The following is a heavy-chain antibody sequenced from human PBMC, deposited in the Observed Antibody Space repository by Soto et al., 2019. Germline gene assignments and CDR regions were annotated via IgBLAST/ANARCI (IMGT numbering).Heavy chain of an antibody. CDR1: GFTFSSYG. V-gene: IGHV3-30*18. D-gene: IGHD6-19*01. CDR2: ILYDGSNK. CDR3: AKDPGGQAVALDY. J-gene: IGHJ4*02. Sequence: QVQLVESGGGVVQPGRSLRLSCAASGFTFSSYGMHWVRQAPGKGLEWVAVILYDGSNKYYADSVKGRFTISRDNSKNTLYLQMNSLRAEDTAVYYCAKDPGGQAVALDYWGQGTLVTVSS.